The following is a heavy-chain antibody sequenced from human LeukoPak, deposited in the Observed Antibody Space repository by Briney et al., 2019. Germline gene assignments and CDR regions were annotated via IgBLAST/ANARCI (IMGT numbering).Heavy chain of an antibody. CDR1: GGSISSYY. CDR2: TYYSGST. D-gene: IGHD1-1*01. CDR3: ARQTTLTGFAGGLGFNY. Sequence: PSETLSLTCTVSGGSISSYYWSWIRQPPGKGLEWIGYTYYSGSTKSNDSLKSRVTISLDTSRNRISLNLTSVTATDTAVYYCARQTTLTGFAGGLGFNYWGPGTLVTVSS. V-gene: IGHV4-59*08. J-gene: IGHJ4*02.